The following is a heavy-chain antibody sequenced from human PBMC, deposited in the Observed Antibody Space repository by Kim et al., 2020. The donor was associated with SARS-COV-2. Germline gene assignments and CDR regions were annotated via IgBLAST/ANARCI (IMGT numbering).Heavy chain of an antibody. Sequence: SETLSLTCTVTGASVSAYNSYWSWIRQHPGKGLEWIGYISYSGRTSYSPSLKSRLTMSLDTSKNHFSLKLTSVNAADTAVYYCATTRLREDSGSYPETYSFDFWGQGTLVNVSS. CDR2: ISYSGRT. J-gene: IGHJ4*02. CDR1: GASVSAYNSY. CDR3: ATTRLREDSGSYPETYSFDF. D-gene: IGHD3-10*01. V-gene: IGHV4-31*03.